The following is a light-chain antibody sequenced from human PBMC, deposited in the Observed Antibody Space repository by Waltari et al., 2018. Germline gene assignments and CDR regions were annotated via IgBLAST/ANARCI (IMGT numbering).Light chain of an antibody. CDR3: AAWDDSLSGRV. J-gene: IGLJ3*02. CDR2: RNN. CDR1: TSY. Sequence: QSVLTQPPSASGTPGQRVTISCSGSTSYIYWYQQLPGTAPNLLIYRNNQRPAGVPDRLSGAKSGTFASLAISGLRSDDEADYYCAAWDDSLSGRVFGGGTKLTVL. V-gene: IGLV1-47*01.